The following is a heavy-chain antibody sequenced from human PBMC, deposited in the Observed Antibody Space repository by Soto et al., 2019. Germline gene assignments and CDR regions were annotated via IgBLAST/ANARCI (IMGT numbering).Heavy chain of an antibody. CDR3: ERVWDSYTLDY. D-gene: IGHD5-18*01. V-gene: IGHV4-59*01. Sequence: SETLSLTCTVSGGSISSYYWSWIRQPPGKGLERIGYIYYSGSTNYNPSLKSRVTISVDTSKNQFSLKLSSITAPDTAVSYCERVWDSYTLDYWGQGTLVTVS. J-gene: IGHJ4*02. CDR2: IYYSGST. CDR1: GGSISSYY.